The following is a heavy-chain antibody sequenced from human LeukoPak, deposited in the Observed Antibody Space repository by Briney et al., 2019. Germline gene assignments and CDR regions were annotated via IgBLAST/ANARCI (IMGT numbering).Heavy chain of an antibody. CDR3: ATDGGYAADY. CDR1: GFTFSSSW. Sequence: PGGSLRLSGAAYGFTFSSSWMHWVRQAPGKGLAWVSHIRTDGSSTTYADSVRGRFTISRDNAGNTVYLQMNGLRAEDTAVYYCATDGGYAADYWGQGVLVTVSS. CDR2: IRTDGSST. D-gene: IGHD2-2*01. V-gene: IGHV3-74*01. J-gene: IGHJ4*02.